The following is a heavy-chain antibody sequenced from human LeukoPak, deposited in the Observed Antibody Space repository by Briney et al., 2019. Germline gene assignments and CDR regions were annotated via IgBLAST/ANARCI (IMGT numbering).Heavy chain of an antibody. Sequence: SETLSLTCTVSGGSISSYYWSWIRQPPGKGLEWIGYIYYSGSTNYNPSLKSRVTISVDTSKNQFSLKLSSVTAAATAVYYCARLTWGFWFDPWGQGTLVTVSS. J-gene: IGHJ5*02. CDR3: ARLTWGFWFDP. CDR2: IYYSGST. D-gene: IGHD7-27*01. CDR1: GGSISSYY. V-gene: IGHV4-59*08.